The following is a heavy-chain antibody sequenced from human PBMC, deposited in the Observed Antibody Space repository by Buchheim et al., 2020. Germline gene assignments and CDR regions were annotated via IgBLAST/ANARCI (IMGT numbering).Heavy chain of an antibody. J-gene: IGHJ4*02. Sequence: EVQLLESGGGLVQPGGSLRLSCAASGFTFRSYAMSWVRQAPGKGLEWVSAISGSGGSTYYADSVKGRFTISRDNSKNTLSLQMNSLRAEDTAVYYCAKDGDILTGSLEYYFDYWGQGTL. CDR3: AKDGDILTGSLEYYFDY. CDR1: GFTFRSYA. CDR2: ISGSGGST. D-gene: IGHD3-9*01. V-gene: IGHV3-23*01.